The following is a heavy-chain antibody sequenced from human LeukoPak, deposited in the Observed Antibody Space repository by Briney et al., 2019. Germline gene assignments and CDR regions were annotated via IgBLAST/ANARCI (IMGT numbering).Heavy chain of an antibody. CDR2: MYYNGGGT. CDR1: GGSMITNTFY. J-gene: IGHJ4*02. D-gene: IGHD4-17*01. CDR3: AKVGAYGDYARHDY. V-gene: IGHV4-39*01. Sequence: SETLSLTCTVSGGSMITNTFYWVWIRQPPGKGLEWIANMYYNGGGTQYNRSLANRVTISVDTSKNQFFLNLSSVTAADTAVYYCAKVGAYGDYARHDYWGQGTLVTVSS.